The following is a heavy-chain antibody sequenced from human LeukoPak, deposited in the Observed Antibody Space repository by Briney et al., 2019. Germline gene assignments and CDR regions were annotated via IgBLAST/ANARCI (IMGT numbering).Heavy chain of an antibody. CDR2: IYYGGYT. D-gene: IGHD3-3*01. CDR3: QSRFLEWLLDY. V-gene: IGHV4-39*01. CDR1: GGSISSNNYY. J-gene: IGHJ4*02. Sequence: SETLSLTCTVSGGSISSNNYYWGWIRQPPGKGLEWIGSIYYGGYTYCNPSLKSRVTISVDTSKNQFSLKLSSVTAADTAIYYCQSRFLEWLLDYWGQGTLVTVSS.